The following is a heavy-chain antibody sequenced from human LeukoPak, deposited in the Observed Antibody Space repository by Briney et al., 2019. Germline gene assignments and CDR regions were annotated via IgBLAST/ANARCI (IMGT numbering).Heavy chain of an antibody. V-gene: IGHV3-53*01. J-gene: IGHJ4*02. CDR2: IYSGGSI. D-gene: IGHD4-23*01. CDR1: GFIFSSYA. Sequence: GGSLRLSCAASGFIFSSYAMNWVRQAPGKGLEWLSVIYSGGSIYYADSVKGRFTISRDNSKNTLILQMNSLRAEDTAEYYCARGDDYGGAWYYFDYWGQGTLVTVSS. CDR3: ARGDDYGGAWYYFDY.